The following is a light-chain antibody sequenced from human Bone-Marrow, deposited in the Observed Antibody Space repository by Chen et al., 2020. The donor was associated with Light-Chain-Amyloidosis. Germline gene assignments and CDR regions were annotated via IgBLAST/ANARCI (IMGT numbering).Light chain of an antibody. CDR2: DDS. J-gene: IGLJ3*02. V-gene: IGLV3-21*02. Sequence: SYVLTQPSSVSVAPGQTATIACGGNNIGSTSVHWYQQTPGQAPLLVVYDDSDRPSGIPERLSGYNSGTTAALTISRVEGEDEADYYCQVWGRSSDRAVFGGGTKLTVL. CDR3: QVWGRSSDRAV. CDR1: NIGSTS.